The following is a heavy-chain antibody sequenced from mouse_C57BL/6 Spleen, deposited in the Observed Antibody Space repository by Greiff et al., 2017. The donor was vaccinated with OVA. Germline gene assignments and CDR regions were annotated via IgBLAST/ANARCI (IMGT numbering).Heavy chain of an antibody. CDR3: ARRGGSSEGMDY. CDR2: IYPGDGDT. V-gene: IGHV1-80*01. J-gene: IGHJ4*01. CDR1: GYAFSSYW. Sequence: VQLQESGAELVKPGASVKISCKASGYAFSSYWMNWVKQRPGKGLEWIGQIYPGDGDTNYNGKFKGKATLTADKSSSTAYMQLSSLTSEDSAVYFCARRGGSSEGMDYWGQGTSVTVSS. D-gene: IGHD3-2*02.